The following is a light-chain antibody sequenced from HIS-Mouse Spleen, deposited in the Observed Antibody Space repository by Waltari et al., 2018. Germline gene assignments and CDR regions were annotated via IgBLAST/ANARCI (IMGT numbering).Light chain of an antibody. V-gene: IGLV2-11*01. CDR1: SSDVGGYNY. CDR3: CSYAGSYTLV. J-gene: IGLJ2*01. Sequence: QSSLTQPRSVSGSPGQSVTIPCTGTSSDVGGYNYVSCYQQHPGKAPKPMIYDVSKRPSGVPDRFSGSKSGHTASLTLSGLQAEDEADYYCCSYAGSYTLVFGGGTQLTVL. CDR2: DVS.